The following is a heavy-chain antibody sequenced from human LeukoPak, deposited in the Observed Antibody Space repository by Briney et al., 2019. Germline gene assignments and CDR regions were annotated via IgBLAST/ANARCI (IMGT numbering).Heavy chain of an antibody. Sequence: SETLSLTCAVYGGSFSDYYWTWIRQPPGKGLEWIGEINHSGSTNYNPSLKSRVTISVDTSKNQFSLKLSSVTAADTAFYYCAREDCSSGTCSHFDYWGQGTLVTVSS. D-gene: IGHD2-15*01. V-gene: IGHV4-34*01. J-gene: IGHJ4*02. CDR2: INHSGST. CDR1: GGSFSDYY. CDR3: AREDCSSGTCSHFDY.